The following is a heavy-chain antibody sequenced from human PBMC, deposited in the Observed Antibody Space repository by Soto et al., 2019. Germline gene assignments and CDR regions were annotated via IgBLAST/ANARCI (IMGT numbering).Heavy chain of an antibody. D-gene: IGHD6-13*01. CDR2: IYYSGTT. CDR3: ARYSSNWFQTEGMDV. J-gene: IGHJ6*02. V-gene: IGHV4-30-4*01. Sequence: PSETLSLTCTVSGGSINSADYYWSWIRQLPGKGLEWIGYIYYSGTTYYNRSLKSRVTMSVDTSKKQFSLKLTSVTAADTAVYYCARYSSNWFQTEGMDVWGQGTTVTVSS. CDR1: GGSINSADYY.